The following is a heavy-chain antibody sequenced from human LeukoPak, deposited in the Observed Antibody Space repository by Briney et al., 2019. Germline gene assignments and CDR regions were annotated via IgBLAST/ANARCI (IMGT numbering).Heavy chain of an antibody. D-gene: IGHD2-2*01. J-gene: IGHJ4*02. Sequence: GGSLRLSCAASGFTFYNYHMHWVRQAPGKGLEWVALISYDGSSKYYADSVQGRFTISRDTSKNTLYLQMNSLRAEDTAMYYCAKDPRYCSTTSCYADGYFDYWGQGTLVTVSS. V-gene: IGHV3-30*18. CDR2: ISYDGSSK. CDR1: GFTFYNYH. CDR3: AKDPRYCSTTSCYADGYFDY.